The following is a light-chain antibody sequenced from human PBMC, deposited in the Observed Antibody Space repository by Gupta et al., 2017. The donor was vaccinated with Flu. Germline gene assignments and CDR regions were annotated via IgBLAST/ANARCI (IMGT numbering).Light chain of an antibody. CDR3: QQYDNLPPRLT. CDR2: DAS. J-gene: IGKJ4*01. CDR1: QDISNY. Sequence: SLSASVGDRVTITCQASQDISNYLNWYQQKPGKAPKLLIYDASNLETGVPSRFSGSGSGTDFTFTISSLQPEDIATYYCQQYDNLPPRLTFGGGTKVEIK. V-gene: IGKV1-33*01.